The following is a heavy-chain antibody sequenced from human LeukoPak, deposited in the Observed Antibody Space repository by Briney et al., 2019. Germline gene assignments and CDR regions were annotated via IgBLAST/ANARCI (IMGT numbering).Heavy chain of an antibody. J-gene: IGHJ4*02. D-gene: IGHD6-19*01. CDR1: GGSFSGYY. CDR2: INHSGST. Sequence: PSETLSLTCAVYGGSFSGYYWGWIRQPPGKGLEWVGEINHSGSTNYNPSLQSRVTISVDTSKNQFFLKLSSVTAADTAVYYCARVAFGQWLVLDYWGQGTLVTVSS. V-gene: IGHV4-34*01. CDR3: ARVAFGQWLVLDY.